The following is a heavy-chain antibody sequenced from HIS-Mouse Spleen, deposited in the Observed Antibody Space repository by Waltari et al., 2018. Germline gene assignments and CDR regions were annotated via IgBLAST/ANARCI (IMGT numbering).Heavy chain of an antibody. D-gene: IGHD1-26*01. V-gene: IGHV4-39*07. Sequence: QLQLQESGPGLVKPSETLSLTCTVSGGSISSSSYDWGWIRQPPGKGLEWIGSIYYSGSTYYNPSLTSRVTISVDTSKNQFSLKLSSVTAADTAVYYCARDRELYFDYWGQGTLVTVSS. CDR1: GGSISSSSYD. CDR2: IYYSGST. CDR3: ARDRELYFDY. J-gene: IGHJ4*02.